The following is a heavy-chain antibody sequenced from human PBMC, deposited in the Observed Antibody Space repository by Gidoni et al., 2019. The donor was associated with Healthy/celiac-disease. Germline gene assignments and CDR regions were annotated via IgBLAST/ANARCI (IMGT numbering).Heavy chain of an antibody. CDR1: GYTFTSYG. J-gene: IGHJ4*02. CDR3: ARDPPRLTKGYCSGGSCPRLFDD. V-gene: IGHV1-18*01. Sequence: QVQLVQSGAEVKKPGASVKVSCKASGYTFTSYGISWLRQAPGKGLEWMGWISAYNGTTNYAQKLQGRVTMTTDTSTSTAYMELRSLRSDDTAVYYCARDPPRLTKGYCSGGSCPRLFDDWGQGTLVTVSS. CDR2: ISAYNGTT. D-gene: IGHD2-15*01.